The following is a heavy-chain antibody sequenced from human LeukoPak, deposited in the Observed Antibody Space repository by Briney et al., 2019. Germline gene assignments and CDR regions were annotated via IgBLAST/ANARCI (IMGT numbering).Heavy chain of an antibody. Sequence: ASVKVSCKASGYTFTSYGISWVRQAPGQGLEWMGWISPYNGHTNYAQQLQGRVTMTTDTSTSTAYMELSRLRSDDTAVYYCARPQGGSGSWADYWGQGTLVTVSS. CDR3: ARPQGGSGSWADY. J-gene: IGHJ4*02. CDR2: ISPYNGHT. D-gene: IGHD3-10*01. V-gene: IGHV1-18*01. CDR1: GYTFTSYG.